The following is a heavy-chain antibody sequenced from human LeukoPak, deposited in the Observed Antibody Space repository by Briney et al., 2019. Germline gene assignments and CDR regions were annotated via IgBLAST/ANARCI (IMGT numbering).Heavy chain of an antibody. J-gene: IGHJ3*02. CDR3: ARGGTMVRGVVLDAFDI. CDR2: ISSSGSTI. Sequence: GGSLRLSCAASGFTFSSYEMNWVRQAPGKGLEWVSYISSSGSTIYYADSVKGRFTISRDNAKNSLYLQMNSLRAEDTAVYYCARGGTMVRGVVLDAFDIWGQGTMVTVSS. D-gene: IGHD3-10*01. CDR1: GFTFSSYE. V-gene: IGHV3-48*03.